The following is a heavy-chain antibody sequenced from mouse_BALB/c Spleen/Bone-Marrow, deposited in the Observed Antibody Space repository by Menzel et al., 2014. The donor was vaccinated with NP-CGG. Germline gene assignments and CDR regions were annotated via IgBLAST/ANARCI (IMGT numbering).Heavy chain of an antibody. CDR2: INPSNGRT. CDR1: GYTFTGYW. CDR3: ARIYYCSMYIVDF. J-gene: IGHJ4*01. Sequence: QVQLQQSGAELVKPGASVKLSCKATGYTFTGYWMHWGKQRPGQGLEGIGEINPSNGRTNYNETFKSMATLTVDKSSRTAYMQLSSLTSEDAAVFYCARIYYCSMYIVDFWGQGTSVTVSS. D-gene: IGHD1-1*01. V-gene: IGHV1S81*02.